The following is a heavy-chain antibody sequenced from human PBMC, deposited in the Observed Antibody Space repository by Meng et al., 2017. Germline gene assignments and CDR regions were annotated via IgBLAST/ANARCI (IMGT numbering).Heavy chain of an antibody. CDR3: ARDQMARWRLQIRGWFDP. CDR1: GGTFSSYV. J-gene: IGHJ5*02. Sequence: QGQLVQSGAEVKKPGSSVKVSCKASGGTFSSYVISWVRQAPGQGFEWMGGIIPIFGTANYAQKFQGRVTITTDESTSTAYMELSSLRSEDTAVYYCARDQMARWRLQIRGWFDPWGQGTLVTVSS. D-gene: IGHD5-24*01. CDR2: IIPIFGTA. V-gene: IGHV1-69*05.